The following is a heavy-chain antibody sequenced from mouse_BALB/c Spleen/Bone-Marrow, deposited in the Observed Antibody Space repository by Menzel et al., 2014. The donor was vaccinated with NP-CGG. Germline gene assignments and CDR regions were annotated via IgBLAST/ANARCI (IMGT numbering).Heavy chain of an antibody. CDR1: GFSFSSYS. CDR3: SKDGGYDYSYYFDY. J-gene: IGHJ2*01. D-gene: IGHD2-4*01. Sequence: EVKLVESGGGLVKPGGSLKLSGAASGFSFSSYSMSWVRQTPEKRLEWVANISSGGHDTYYPDSVKGRFTISRDNAKNTLYLQMSSLKSEDTAMYYCSKDGGYDYSYYFDYWGQGTTLTVSS. CDR2: ISSGGHDT. V-gene: IGHV5-6-4*01.